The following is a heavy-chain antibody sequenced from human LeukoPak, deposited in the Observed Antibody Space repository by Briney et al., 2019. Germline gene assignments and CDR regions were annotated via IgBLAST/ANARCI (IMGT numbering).Heavy chain of an antibody. CDR3: ATKQWLAPPPDS. J-gene: IGHJ4*02. V-gene: IGHV3-74*01. Sequence: GGSLRLSCAASGFTFSKYWMPWARQAPGKGLESVSRINTDGTVTTYADSVKGRFTVSRDNADNTMFLQMNSVRDEDTAVYYCATKQWLAPPPDSWGQGTPVTVSS. CDR2: INTDGTVT. D-gene: IGHD6-19*01. CDR1: GFTFSKYW.